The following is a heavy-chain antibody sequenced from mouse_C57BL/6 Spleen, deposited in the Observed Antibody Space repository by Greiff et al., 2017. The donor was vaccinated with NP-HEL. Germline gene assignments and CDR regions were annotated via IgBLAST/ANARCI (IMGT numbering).Heavy chain of an antibody. D-gene: IGHD1-1*01. CDR1: GYSITSGYY. J-gene: IGHJ1*03. Sequence: DVKLVESGPGLVKPSQSLSLTCSVTGYSITSGYYWNWIRQFPGNKLEWMGYISYDGSNNYNPSLKNRIPITRDTSKNQFFLKLNSVTTEDTATYYCARDLFITTVVANWYFDVWGTGTTVTVSS. CDR2: ISYDGSN. V-gene: IGHV3-6*01. CDR3: ARDLFITTVVANWYFDV.